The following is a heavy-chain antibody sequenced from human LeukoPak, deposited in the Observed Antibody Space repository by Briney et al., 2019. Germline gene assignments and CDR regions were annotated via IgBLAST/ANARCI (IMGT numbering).Heavy chain of an antibody. D-gene: IGHD6-13*01. CDR1: GFTLSSNY. Sequence: GGSLRLSCAASGFTLSSNYMNWVRQAPGKGLEWVSYISSSSSYIYYADSVKCRFTISRDNAKNSLYLQMNSLRAEDTAVYYCARERGSIAAAGTPYFDYWGQGTLVTVSS. V-gene: IGHV3-21*01. CDR3: ARERGSIAAAGTPYFDY. CDR2: ISSSSSYI. J-gene: IGHJ4*02.